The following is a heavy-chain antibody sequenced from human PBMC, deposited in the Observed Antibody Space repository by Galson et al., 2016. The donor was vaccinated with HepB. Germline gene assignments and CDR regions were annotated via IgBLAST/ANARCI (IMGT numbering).Heavy chain of an antibody. Sequence: SLRLSCAVSGFTFSSYGMHWVRQASGKGLEWVAVISNDGSNKDYAASVKGRFTISRDNSKNTLYLQMNSLSPEDTAVYYCAKDALITLVRGVIMSYFDYWGQGALVTVSS. CDR2: ISNDGSNK. CDR1: GFTFSSYG. CDR3: AKDALITLVRGVIMSYFDY. J-gene: IGHJ4*02. D-gene: IGHD3-10*01. V-gene: IGHV3-30*18.